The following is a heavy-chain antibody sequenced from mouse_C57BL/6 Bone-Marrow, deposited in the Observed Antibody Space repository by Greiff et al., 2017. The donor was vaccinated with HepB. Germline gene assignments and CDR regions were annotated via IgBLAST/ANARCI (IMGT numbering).Heavy chain of an antibody. CDR3: ARYVVTTGYFDD. CDR1: GYTFTSYT. J-gene: IGHJ1*03. CDR2: INPSSGYT. Sequence: QVQLQQSGAELARPGASVKMSCKASGYTFTSYTMHWVKQRPGQGLEWIGYINPSSGYTKYNQKFKDKATLTADKSSSTAYMQLISLTSEDSAVYYCARYVVTTGYFDDWGTGTTVTVSS. V-gene: IGHV1-4*01. D-gene: IGHD2-2*01.